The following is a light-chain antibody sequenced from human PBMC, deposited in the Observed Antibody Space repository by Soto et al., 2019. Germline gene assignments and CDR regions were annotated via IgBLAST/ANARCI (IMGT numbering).Light chain of an antibody. CDR3: CSYARSSTLYV. CDR2: EVN. Sequence: QSVLTQPASVSGSPGQSITISCTGTSSDVGSYNLVSWYQQHPGKAPKLMIYEVNKRPSGVSNRFSGSKSGNTASLTISGLQAEDEADYYCCSYARSSTLYVFVSGTKVTVL. J-gene: IGLJ1*01. V-gene: IGLV2-23*02. CDR1: SSDVGSYNL.